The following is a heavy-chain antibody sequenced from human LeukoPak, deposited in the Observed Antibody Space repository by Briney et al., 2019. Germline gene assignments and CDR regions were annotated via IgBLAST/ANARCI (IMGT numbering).Heavy chain of an antibody. J-gene: IGHJ4*02. CDR3: ARVLHAPYLIDS. CDR2: VFRLQTVRT. Sequence: PSETLSLTCTVSDPSITSTYYWAWFRQPPGKGLEWIATVFRLQTVRTFNNPSLESRVTMSLDPSQSQFSLNLTSVTAADTALYFCARVLHAPYLIDSWGQGTLVTVSS. D-gene: IGHD2-8*01. V-gene: IGHV4-38-2*02. CDR1: DPSITSTYY.